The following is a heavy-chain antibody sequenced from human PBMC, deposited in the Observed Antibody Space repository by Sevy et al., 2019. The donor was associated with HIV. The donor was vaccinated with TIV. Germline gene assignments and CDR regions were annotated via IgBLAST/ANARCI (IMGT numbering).Heavy chain of an antibody. J-gene: IGHJ4*02. V-gene: IGHV1-69*13. CDR3: ARDRYDSSGYYFLLDDY. D-gene: IGHD3-22*01. CDR1: GGTFSSYA. Sequence: ASVKVSCKASGGTFSSYAISWVRQAPGQGLEWMGGIIPIFGTANYAQKFQGRVTITADESTSTAYMELSSLRSEETAVYYCARDRYDSSGYYFLLDDYWGQGTLVTVSS. CDR2: IIPIFGTA.